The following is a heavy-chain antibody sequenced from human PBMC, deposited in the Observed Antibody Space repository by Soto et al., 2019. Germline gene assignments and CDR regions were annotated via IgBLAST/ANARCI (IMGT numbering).Heavy chain of an antibody. CDR1: GGSISSSNW. V-gene: IGHV4-4*02. D-gene: IGHD4-17*01. CDR2: IYHSGST. Sequence: SETLSLTCAVSGGSISSSNWWSWVRQPPGKGLEWIGEIYHSGSTNYNPSLKSRVTISVDKSKNQFSLKLSSVTAADTAVYYCARATPDYGDYEGFDYWGQGTLVTVSS. J-gene: IGHJ4*02. CDR3: ARATPDYGDYEGFDY.